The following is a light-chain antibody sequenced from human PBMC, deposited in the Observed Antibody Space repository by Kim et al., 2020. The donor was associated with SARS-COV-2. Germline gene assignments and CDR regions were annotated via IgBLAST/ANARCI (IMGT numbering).Light chain of an antibody. CDR2: DAS. CDR1: RGIGDW. V-gene: IGKV3-11*01. Sequence: GDRTTPSCGTSRGIGDWLAWYQQRSGQAPRLLIYDASSRATGIPARFSGSGSGTDFTLTISSLEPEDFAVYYCQQRSTWPLTFGGGTKVDIK. J-gene: IGKJ4*01. CDR3: QQRSTWPLT.